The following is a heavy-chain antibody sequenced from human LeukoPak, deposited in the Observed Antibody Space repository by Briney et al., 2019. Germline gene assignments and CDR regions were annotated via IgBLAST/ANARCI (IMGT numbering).Heavy chain of an antibody. J-gene: IGHJ3*02. Sequence: ASVKVSCKASGGTFSNYAISWVRQAPGQGLEWMGGIIPIFGPANYAQKFQDRVTITTDESTSTAYMELSSLRSEDTAVYYCAKSYSGNYNDAFGIWGQGTMVTVSS. CDR3: AKSYSGNYNDAFGI. V-gene: IGHV1-69*05. CDR2: IIPIFGPA. D-gene: IGHD1-26*01. CDR1: GGTFSNYA.